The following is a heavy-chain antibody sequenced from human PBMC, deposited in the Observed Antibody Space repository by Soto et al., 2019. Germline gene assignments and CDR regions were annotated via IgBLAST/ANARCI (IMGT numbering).Heavy chain of an antibody. Sequence: ASVKVSCKASGYSFTSLDINWVRQTAGQGLEWMGWLQPSTGRTGYAQKFQGRVTMTRDTSINTAYMELTTLTSDDTAFYYCARGVSAGVDYWGQGTLVTVSS. CDR2: LQPSTGRT. D-gene: IGHD1-26*01. V-gene: IGHV1-8*01. J-gene: IGHJ4*02. CDR1: GYSFTSLD. CDR3: ARGVSAGVDY.